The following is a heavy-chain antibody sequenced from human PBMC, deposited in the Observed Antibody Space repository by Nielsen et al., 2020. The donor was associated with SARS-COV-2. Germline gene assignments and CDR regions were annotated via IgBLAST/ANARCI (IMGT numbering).Heavy chain of an antibody. CDR1: GNTFTSYA. CDR3: ARDGRYFDWYSHFDY. Sequence: ASVKVSCKASGNTFTSYAMHWVRQAPGQRLEWMGWINAGNGNTKYSQKFQGRVTITRDTSASTAYMELSSLRSEDTAVYYCARDGRYFDWYSHFDYWGQGTLVTVSS. J-gene: IGHJ4*02. V-gene: IGHV1-3*01. CDR2: INAGNGNT. D-gene: IGHD3-9*01.